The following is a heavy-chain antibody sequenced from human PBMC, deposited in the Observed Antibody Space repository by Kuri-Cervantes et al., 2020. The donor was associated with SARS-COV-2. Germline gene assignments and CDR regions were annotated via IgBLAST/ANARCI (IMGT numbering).Heavy chain of an antibody. Sequence: SETLSLTCTVSGDSISSSAYYWGWIRLPPGRGLEWIGNIYYSGGTYYNPSLKSRVTISVDTSKNQFSLKLSSVTAADTAVYYCARNPTVTDDAFDIWGQGTMVTGSS. J-gene: IGHJ3*02. V-gene: IGHV4-39*07. D-gene: IGHD4-17*01. CDR1: GDSISSSAYY. CDR3: ARNPTVTDDAFDI. CDR2: IYYSGGT.